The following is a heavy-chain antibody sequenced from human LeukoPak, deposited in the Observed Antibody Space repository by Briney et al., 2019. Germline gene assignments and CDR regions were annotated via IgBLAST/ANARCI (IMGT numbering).Heavy chain of an antibody. CDR3: AREGIRGYSYGPYFDF. D-gene: IGHD5-18*01. CDR2: IYNSGST. J-gene: IGHJ4*02. CDR1: GGSISSGSYY. Sequence: SQTLSLTCTVSGGSISSGSYYWGWIRKRAGKGGEWIVRIYNSGSTNYNPALKSRVTITVYTEKNQCSLKLSSVTAADTAVYYCAREGIRGYSYGPYFDFWGQGTLVTVSS. V-gene: IGHV4-61*02.